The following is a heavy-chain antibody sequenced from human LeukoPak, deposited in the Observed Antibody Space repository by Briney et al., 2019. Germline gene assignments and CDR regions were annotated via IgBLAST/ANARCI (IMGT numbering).Heavy chain of an antibody. V-gene: IGHV4-59*01. J-gene: IGHJ4*02. CDR2: IYYSRST. Sequence: AEPLSLTCTASGSSISSYYWSWLRQPPRKGVEWIGYIYYSRSTNYNPSLKSRVSISVDTSKNQFSLKLSSVSAADTAVYYCARVHGSGFKVWGQGTLVTVSS. CDR3: ARVHGSGFKV. CDR1: GSSISSYY.